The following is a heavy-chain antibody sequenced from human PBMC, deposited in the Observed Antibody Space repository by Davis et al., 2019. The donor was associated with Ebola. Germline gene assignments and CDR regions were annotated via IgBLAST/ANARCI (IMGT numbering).Heavy chain of an antibody. CDR1: GFTFSSYS. D-gene: IGHD6-13*01. CDR3: ARDPNSSWKHYYYYGMDV. Sequence: GGSLRLSCAASGFTFSSYSMNWVRQAPGKGLEWVSYISSSSSTIYYADSVKGRFTISRDNAKNSLYLQMNSLRDEDTAVYYCARDPNSSWKHYYYYGMDVWGQGTTVTVSS. J-gene: IGHJ6*02. V-gene: IGHV3-48*02. CDR2: ISSSSSTI.